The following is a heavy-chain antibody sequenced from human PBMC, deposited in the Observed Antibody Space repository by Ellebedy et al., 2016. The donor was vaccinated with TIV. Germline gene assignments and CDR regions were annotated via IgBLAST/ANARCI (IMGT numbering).Heavy chain of an antibody. CDR1: GGSFSGYY. Sequence: SETLSLXXAVYGGSFSGYYWSWIRQPPGKGLEWIGEINHSGSTNYNPSLKSRVTISVDTSKNQFSLKLSSVTAADTAVYYCARSTHCSSTSCYRREYYYYYYMDVWGKGTTVTVSS. CDR3: ARSTHCSSTSCYRREYYYYYYMDV. J-gene: IGHJ6*03. CDR2: INHSGST. D-gene: IGHD2-2*02. V-gene: IGHV4-34*01.